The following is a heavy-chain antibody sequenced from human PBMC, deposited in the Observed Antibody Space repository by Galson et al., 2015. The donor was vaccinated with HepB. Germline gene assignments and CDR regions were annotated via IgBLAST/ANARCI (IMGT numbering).Heavy chain of an antibody. J-gene: IGHJ4*02. CDR3: AKAEAAAGTLADY. CDR2: IRYGGSNK. D-gene: IGHD6-13*01. Sequence: SLRLSCAASGFTFSSYGMHWVRQAPGKGLEWVAFIRYGGSNKYYADSVKGRFTISRDNSKNTLYLQMNSLRAEDTAVYYCAKAEAAAGTLADYWGQGTLVTVSS. V-gene: IGHV3-30*02. CDR1: GFTFSSYG.